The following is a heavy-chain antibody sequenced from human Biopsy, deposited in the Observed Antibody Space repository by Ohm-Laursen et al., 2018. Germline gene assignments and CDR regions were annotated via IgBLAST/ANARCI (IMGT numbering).Heavy chain of an antibody. Sequence: SETLSLTWTVSGGSVSSGGYYWSWIRQPPGKGLEWIGEINHRGSTNYNPSLKSRVTISVDTSKNQFSLKLRSVTAADTAVYYCARAVDYYDPYYYYGLDVWGQGTTVTVSS. CDR1: GGSVSSGGYY. CDR3: ARAVDYYDPYYYYGLDV. V-gene: IGHV4-61*08. J-gene: IGHJ6*02. D-gene: IGHD3-16*01. CDR2: INHRGST.